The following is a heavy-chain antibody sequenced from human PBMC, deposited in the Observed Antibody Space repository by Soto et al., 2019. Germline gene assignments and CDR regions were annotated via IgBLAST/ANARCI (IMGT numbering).Heavy chain of an antibody. CDR2: IIPILGIA. CDR3: ARDPDGYNLYNWFDP. CDR1: GGTFSSYT. D-gene: IGHD5-12*01. J-gene: IGHJ5*02. V-gene: IGHV1-69*04. Sequence: SVKVSCKASGGTFSSYTISWVRQAPGQGLEWMGRIIPILGIANYAQKFQGRVTITADKSTSTAYMELSSLRSEDTAVYYCARDPDGYNLYNWFDPWGQGTLVTVSS.